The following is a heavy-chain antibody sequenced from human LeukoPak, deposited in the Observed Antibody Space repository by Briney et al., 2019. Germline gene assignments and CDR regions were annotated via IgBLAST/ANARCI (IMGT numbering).Heavy chain of an antibody. J-gene: IGHJ4*02. V-gene: IGHV4-59*01. CDR2: IYYSGST. D-gene: IGHD3-10*01. CDR1: GGSISSYY. Sequence: SQTLSLTCTVSGGSISSYYWSWIRQPPGKGLEWIGYIYYSGSTNYNPSLKSRVTISVDTSKNQFSLKLSSVTAADTAVHYCARVYGTYYYGSGSYYPRLHFDYWGQGTLVTVSS. CDR3: ARVYGTYYYGSGSYYPRLHFDY.